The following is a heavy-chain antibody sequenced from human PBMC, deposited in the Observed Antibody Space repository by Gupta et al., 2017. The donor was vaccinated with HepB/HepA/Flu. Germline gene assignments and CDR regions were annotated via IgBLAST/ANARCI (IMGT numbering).Heavy chain of an antibody. Sequence: EVQLLESGGDLAQPGVSLRLSCAASGFTFSSYDMSWVRQASGKGMECVSTIGGRGKSTNTADSVKGRVTSSKEDSKNTVYVRMISLSAEDTALDYGARDTNRGYWCQGTMVTVYS. CDR3: ARDTNRGY. D-gene: IGHD2-8*01. CDR1: GFTFSSYD. CDR2: IGGRGKST. J-gene: IGHJ4*02. V-gene: IGHV3-23*01.